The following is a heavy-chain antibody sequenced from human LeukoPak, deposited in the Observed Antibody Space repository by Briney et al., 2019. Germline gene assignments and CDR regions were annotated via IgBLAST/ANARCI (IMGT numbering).Heavy chain of an antibody. V-gene: IGHV1-69*13. CDR2: IIPIFGTA. J-gene: IGHJ4*02. CDR1: GGTFSSYA. CDR3: ARGWLAETIMVTPYNY. Sequence: ASVKVSCKASGGTFSSYAISWVRQAPGQGLEWMGGIIPIFGTANYAQKFQGRVTITADESTRTAYMELRSLRSEDTAVYYCARGWLAETIMVTPYNYWGQGTLVTVSS. D-gene: IGHD4-23*01.